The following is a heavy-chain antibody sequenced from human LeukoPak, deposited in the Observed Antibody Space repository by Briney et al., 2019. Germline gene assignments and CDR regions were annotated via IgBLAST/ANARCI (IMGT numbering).Heavy chain of an antibody. CDR2: IYYSGST. CDR1: GGSISSSSYY. D-gene: IGHD6-13*01. Sequence: SXXLSLTCTVSGGSISSSSYYWGWIRQPPGKGLEWIGTIYYSGSTYYNPSLKSRVTISVDTSKNQFSLKLRSVTAADTAVYYCATGYTSNCPYNWGQGTLVTVSS. V-gene: IGHV4-39*01. J-gene: IGHJ4*02. CDR3: ATGYTSNCPYN.